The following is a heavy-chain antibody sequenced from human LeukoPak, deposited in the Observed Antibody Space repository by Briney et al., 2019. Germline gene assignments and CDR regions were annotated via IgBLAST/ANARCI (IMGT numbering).Heavy chain of an antibody. Sequence: KTGESLKISCKGSGYSFTSYWIGWVRQMPGKGLEWMGIIYPGDSDTRYSPSFQGQVTISADKSISTAYLQWSSLEASDTAMYYCARRAYSSGSSRSYFDYWGQGTLATVSS. CDR3: ARRAYSSGSSRSYFDY. CDR1: GYSFTSYW. V-gene: IGHV5-51*01. J-gene: IGHJ4*02. D-gene: IGHD6-19*01. CDR2: IYPGDSDT.